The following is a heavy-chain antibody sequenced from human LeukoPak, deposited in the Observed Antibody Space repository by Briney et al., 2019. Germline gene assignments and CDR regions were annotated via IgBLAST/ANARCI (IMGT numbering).Heavy chain of an antibody. CDR3: ARVELDDYGDYYWYFDL. J-gene: IGHJ2*01. D-gene: IGHD4-17*01. CDR2: ISAYNGNT. Sequence: ASVKVSCKASGFTFTRYGFNWVRQAPGQGLEWMGWISAYNGNTNYAQKLQGRVTMTTDTSTSTAYMELRSLRSDDTAVYYCARVELDDYGDYYWYFDLWGRGTLVTVSS. V-gene: IGHV1-18*01. CDR1: GFTFTRYG.